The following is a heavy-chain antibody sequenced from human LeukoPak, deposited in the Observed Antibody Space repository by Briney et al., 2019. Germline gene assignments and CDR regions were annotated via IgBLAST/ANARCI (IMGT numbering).Heavy chain of an antibody. V-gene: IGHV4-59*01. CDR2: IYYTGST. CDR1: GGSISSFY. Sequence: SETLSLTCTVSGGSISSFYWSWIRQPPGKGLEWIGYIYYTGSTNYNSSLKSRVTISVDTSKNQFSLNLSSVTAADTAMYYCAREGSAFDIWGQGTMVTVSS. J-gene: IGHJ3*02. CDR3: AREGSAFDI.